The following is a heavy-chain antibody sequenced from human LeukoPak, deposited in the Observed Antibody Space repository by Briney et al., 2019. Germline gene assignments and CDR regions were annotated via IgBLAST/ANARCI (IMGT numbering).Heavy chain of an antibody. CDR3: AKGRGGSRKFDAFDI. Sequence: PGGSLRLSCAASGFIFGEYAMHWVRQAPGKGLEWVSGLSWNSASLDYVDSVKGRFTISRDNAKNSLYLQMNSRRAEDTALYYCAKGRGGSRKFDAFDIWGQGTMVTVSS. J-gene: IGHJ3*02. CDR2: LSWNSASL. D-gene: IGHD2-15*01. CDR1: GFIFGEYA. V-gene: IGHV3-9*01.